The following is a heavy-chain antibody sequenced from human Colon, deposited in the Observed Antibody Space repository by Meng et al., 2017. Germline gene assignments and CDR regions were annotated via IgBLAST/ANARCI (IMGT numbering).Heavy chain of an antibody. CDR1: GYTFTDYY. CDR2: FNPGSADR. D-gene: IGHD1-26*01. Sequence: ASVKVSCKASGYTFTDYYIHWVRQAPGQGLEWMAYFNPGSADRKYAQNFQGRVTMTRDTSISTTYMELSGLRSDDTAVYYCARARLNRSYFLDYWGQGTLVTVSS. V-gene: IGHV1-2*02. J-gene: IGHJ4*02. CDR3: ARARLNRSYFLDY.